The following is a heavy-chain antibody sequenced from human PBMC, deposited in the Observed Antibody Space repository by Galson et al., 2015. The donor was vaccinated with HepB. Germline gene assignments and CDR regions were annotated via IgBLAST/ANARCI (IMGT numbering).Heavy chain of an antibody. Sequence: SVKVSCKASGYTLTRYAMNWVRQAHGQGLEWMGWINTNTGNPTYAQGFTGRFVVSLDTSVRTAYLQISRLKAEDTAVHYCAREVASSVGYGGKHDYHFDYWVQGALVTVSS. V-gene: IGHV7-4-1*02. D-gene: IGHD4-23*01. J-gene: IGHJ4*02. CDR3: AREVASSVGYGGKHDYHFDY. CDR1: GYTLTRYA. CDR2: INTNTGNP.